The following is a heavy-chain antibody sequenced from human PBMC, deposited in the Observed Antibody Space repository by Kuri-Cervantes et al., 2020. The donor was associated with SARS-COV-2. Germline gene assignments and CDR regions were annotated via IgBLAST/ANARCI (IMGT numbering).Heavy chain of an antibody. V-gene: IGHV3-30*02. D-gene: IGHD4/OR15-4a*01. Sequence: GESLKISCAASGFTFSSYGMHWVRQAPGKGLEWVAFIRYDGSNKYYADSVKGRFTISRDNSKNTLYLQMNSLRAEDTAVYYYARDPYGENWFDPWGQGTLVTVSS. CDR1: GFTFSSYG. CDR3: ARDPYGENWFDP. CDR2: IRYDGSNK. J-gene: IGHJ5*02.